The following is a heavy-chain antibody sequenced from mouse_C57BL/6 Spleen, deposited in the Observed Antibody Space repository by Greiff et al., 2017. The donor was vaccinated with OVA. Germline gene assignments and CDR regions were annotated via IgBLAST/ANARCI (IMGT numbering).Heavy chain of an antibody. V-gene: IGHV1-26*01. Sequence: EVQLQQSGPELVQPGASVKISCKASGYTITDYYMNWVKQSHGKSLEWIGDINPNNGGTSYNQKFKGKATLTVDKSSSTAYMELRSLTSEDSAVYYCARPYYDYDDAMDYWGQGTSVTVSS. CDR1: GYTITDYY. J-gene: IGHJ4*01. CDR3: ARPYYDYDDAMDY. CDR2: INPNNGGT. D-gene: IGHD2-4*01.